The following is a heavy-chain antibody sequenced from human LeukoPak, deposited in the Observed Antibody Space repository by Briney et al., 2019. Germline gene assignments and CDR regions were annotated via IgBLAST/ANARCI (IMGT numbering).Heavy chain of an antibody. D-gene: IGHD6-13*01. Sequence: TLSLTCTVSGYSISSGYYWGWIRQPPGKGLEWLALIYWDDDKRYSPSLKSRLTITKDTSKNQVVLTMTNMDPVDTATYYCAAAAGRSTVDNWGQGTLVTVSS. V-gene: IGHV2-5*02. CDR3: AAAAGRSTVDN. J-gene: IGHJ4*02. CDR2: IYWDDDK. CDR1: GYSISSGYYW.